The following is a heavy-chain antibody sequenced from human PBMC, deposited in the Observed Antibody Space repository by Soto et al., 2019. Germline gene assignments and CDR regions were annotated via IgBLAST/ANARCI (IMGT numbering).Heavy chain of an antibody. CDR3: ARRGSSSWYGY. D-gene: IGHD6-13*01. Sequence: PSDTLSLTCTVSGGSISISSYYWGWILHPPGKGLEWIGSIYYSGSTYYNPSLKSRVTISVDTSKNQFSLKLSSVTAADTAVYYCARRGSSSWYGYWGQGTLVTVS. J-gene: IGHJ4*02. CDR1: GGSISISSYY. V-gene: IGHV4-39*01. CDR2: IYYSGST.